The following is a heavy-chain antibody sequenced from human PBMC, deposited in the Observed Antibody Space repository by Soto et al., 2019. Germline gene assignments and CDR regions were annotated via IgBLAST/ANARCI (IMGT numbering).Heavy chain of an antibody. Sequence: QVQLVESGGGVVQPGRSLRLSCAASGFTFSSYAMHWVRQAPGKGLGWVAVISYDGSNKYYADSVKGRFTISRDNSKNPLYLQMNSLSSEDTAVYYCAGDVDLGGTYYFDYWGQRTLVTVAS. CDR2: ISYDGSNK. J-gene: IGHJ4*02. D-gene: IGHD6-19*01. V-gene: IGHV3-30-3*01. CDR3: AGDVDLGGTYYFDY. CDR1: GFTFSSYA.